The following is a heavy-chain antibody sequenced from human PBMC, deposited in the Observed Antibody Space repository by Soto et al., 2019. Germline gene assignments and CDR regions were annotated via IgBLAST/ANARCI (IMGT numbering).Heavy chain of an antibody. D-gene: IGHD4-17*01. CDR1: GYSFTSYW. Sequence: GESLKISCKGSGYSFTSYWIGWVRQMPGKGLEWMGIIYPGDSDTRYSPSFQGQVTISADKSISTAYLQWSSLKASDTAMYYCARISGGDYRSVYYYYGMDVWGQGTTVTVSS. CDR3: ARISGGDYRSVYYYYGMDV. V-gene: IGHV5-51*01. J-gene: IGHJ6*02. CDR2: IYPGDSDT.